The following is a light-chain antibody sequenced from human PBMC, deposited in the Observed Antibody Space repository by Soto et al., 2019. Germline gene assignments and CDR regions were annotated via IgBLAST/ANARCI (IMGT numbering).Light chain of an antibody. CDR2: KAS. V-gene: IGKV1-5*03. Sequence: DIQMTQSPSTLSGSVGDRVTITCRASQTISSWLALYQQKPGKAPKLLIYKASTLKSGVPSRFSGSGSGTEFNLTSSCLQADDFVTYSWQYGNRPSVTFGQGTKVDLK. J-gene: IGKJ1*01. CDR3: QYGNRPSVT. CDR1: QTISSW.